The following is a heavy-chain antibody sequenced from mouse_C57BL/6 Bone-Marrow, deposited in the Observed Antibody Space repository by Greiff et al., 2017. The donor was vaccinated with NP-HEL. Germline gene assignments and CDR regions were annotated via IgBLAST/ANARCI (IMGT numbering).Heavy chain of an antibody. D-gene: IGHD1-1*01. CDR1: GYTFTSYW. J-gene: IGHJ1*03. Sequence: QVQLQQPGAELVMPGASVKLSCKASGYTFTSYWMHWVKQRPGQGLEWIGEIDPSDSYTNYNQKFKGKSTLTVDTSSSTAYMQLSSLTSEDSAVYYCAREDYYGSSYLPYWYFDVWGTGTTVTVSS. CDR2: IDPSDSYT. V-gene: IGHV1-69*01. CDR3: AREDYYGSSYLPYWYFDV.